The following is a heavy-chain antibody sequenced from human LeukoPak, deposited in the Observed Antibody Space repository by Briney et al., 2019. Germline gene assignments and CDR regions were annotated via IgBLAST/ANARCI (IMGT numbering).Heavy chain of an antibody. CDR1: SGSITGYY. V-gene: IGHV4-59*01. J-gene: IGHJ4*02. D-gene: IGHD4-17*01. Sequence: SETLSLTCSVSSGSITGYYWSWIRQPPEKGLEWIGYVFHSGSFNYNPSLKSRVTISVDTSKSHFSLNLNSVTAADTAVYYCEGYFGDSVGYFDYWGQGTLVTVSS. CDR2: VFHSGSF. CDR3: EGYFGDSVGYFDY.